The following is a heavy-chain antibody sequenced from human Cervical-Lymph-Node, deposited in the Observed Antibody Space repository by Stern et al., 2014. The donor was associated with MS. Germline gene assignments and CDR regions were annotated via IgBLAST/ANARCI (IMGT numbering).Heavy chain of an antibody. J-gene: IGHJ6*02. V-gene: IGHV1-69*01. CDR1: GGTFSSYA. D-gene: IGHD1-26*01. CDR3: ARGELKEGLVRGMDV. CDR2: NIPIFGTA. Sequence: QVQLVESGPEVKKPGSSVKVSCKASGGTFSSYAIRWVRQGPGQGLAWMGGNIPIFGTANYAQKFQGRVTITADESTSTAYMELSSLRSEDTAVYYCARGELKEGLVRGMDVWGQGTTVTVSS.